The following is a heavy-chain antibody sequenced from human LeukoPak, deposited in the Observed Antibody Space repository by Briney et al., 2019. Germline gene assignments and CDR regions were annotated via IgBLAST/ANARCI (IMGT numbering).Heavy chain of an antibody. J-gene: IGHJ6*02. D-gene: IGHD1-1*01. Sequence: ASVKVSCKTSGYTFTNYYIHWVRRAPGQGLEWMGKINPSGGSTSYPQKFQGRVTMTRDTSTSTVYMELSSLRSEDTAVYYCARESGGWNDVGDYYGMDVWGQGTTVTVSS. CDR3: ARESGGWNDVGDYYGMDV. CDR1: GYTFTNYY. CDR2: INPSGGST. V-gene: IGHV1-46*01.